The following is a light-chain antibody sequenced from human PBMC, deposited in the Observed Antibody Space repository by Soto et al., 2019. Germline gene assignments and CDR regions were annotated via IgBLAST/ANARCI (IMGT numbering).Light chain of an antibody. CDR1: QDISSN. CDR3: QQYDNWHRK. Sequence: EIVMTQSPTTLSVSPGERGTLSCRASQDISSNLAWYQQKPGQTPRLLIHGASTRATGIPARFSGSGSGTRFTLTIASLQSEDFEVYYCQQYDNWHRKFGQGTKADI. CDR2: GAS. J-gene: IGKJ1*01. V-gene: IGKV3-15*01.